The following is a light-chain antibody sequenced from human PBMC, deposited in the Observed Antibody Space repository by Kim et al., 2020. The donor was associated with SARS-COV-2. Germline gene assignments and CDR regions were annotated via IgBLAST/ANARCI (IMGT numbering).Light chain of an antibody. J-gene: IGLJ2*01. CDR2: EDD. CDR3: QSYNRDNVI. CDR1: SGSIDDNY. V-gene: IGLV6-57*03. Sequence: RTVTLSCTRSSGSIDDNYVQWYQQRPGVVPTTVIYEDDQRPAGVSDRFSGSIDNSSNFASLTISGLRTEDEADYYCQSYNRDNVIFGGGTQLTVL.